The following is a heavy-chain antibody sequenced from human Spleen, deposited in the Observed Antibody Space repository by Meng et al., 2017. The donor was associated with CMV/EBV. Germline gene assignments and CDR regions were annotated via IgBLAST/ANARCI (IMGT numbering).Heavy chain of an antibody. Sequence: GESLKISCTASEFTFSTYGMHWVRQAPGKGLEWVAIIWSEGNKKYYADSVKGRFTISRDNSKNTLYLQMNSLRVEDTAVYYCAKDYDFWRAYPDYFGMGVWGQGTTVTVSS. CDR2: IWSEGNKK. J-gene: IGHJ6*02. CDR3: AKDYDFWRAYPDYFGMGV. D-gene: IGHD3-3*01. V-gene: IGHV3-30*02. CDR1: EFTFSTYG.